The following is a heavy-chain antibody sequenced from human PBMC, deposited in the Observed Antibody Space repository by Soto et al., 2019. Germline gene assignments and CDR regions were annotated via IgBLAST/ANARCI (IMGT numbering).Heavy chain of an antibody. Sequence: SLRLSCAASWFTVSSNYMSWVRQAPGKGLEWVSVIYSAGSTYYADSVKGRFTISRDNSKNMLYLQMNSLRAEDTAVYYCARDRSGSSGYYGMDVWGQGTTVTVSS. D-gene: IGHD3-10*01. CDR3: ARDRSGSSGYYGMDV. CDR2: IYSAGST. J-gene: IGHJ6*02. CDR1: WFTVSSNY. V-gene: IGHV3-53*01.